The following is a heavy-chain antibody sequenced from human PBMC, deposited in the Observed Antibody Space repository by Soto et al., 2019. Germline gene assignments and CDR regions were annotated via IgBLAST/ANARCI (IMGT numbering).Heavy chain of an antibody. CDR2: ISGTTNYI. V-gene: IGHV3-21*06. J-gene: IGHJ4*02. Sequence: LRLSCAASGFTFTRYSMNWVRQAPGKGLEWVSSISGTTNYIYYGDSMKGRFTISRDNAKNSLYLEMNSLRAEDTAVYYCARESEDLTSNFDYWGQGTLVTVSS. CDR3: ARESEDLTSNFDY. CDR1: GFTFTRYS.